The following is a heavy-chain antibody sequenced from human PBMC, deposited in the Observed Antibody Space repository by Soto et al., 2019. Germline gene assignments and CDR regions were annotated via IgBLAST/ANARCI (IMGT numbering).Heavy chain of an antibody. CDR3: ARDRLRGETATATLDY. CDR2: ISYDGSNK. Sequence: QVQLVESGGGVVQPGRSLRLSCAASGFTFSSYAMHWVRQAPGKGLEGAAVISYDGSNKYYANSVKGRFTSSRDNSKNTLYLQMNSLRAEDTAVYYCARDRLRGETATATLDYWGPGTLVTVSS. D-gene: IGHD2-15*01. J-gene: IGHJ4*02. CDR1: GFTFSSYA. V-gene: IGHV3-30-3*01.